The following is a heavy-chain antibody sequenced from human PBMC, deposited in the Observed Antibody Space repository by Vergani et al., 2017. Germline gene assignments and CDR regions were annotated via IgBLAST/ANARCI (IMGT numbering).Heavy chain of an antibody. Sequence: EVQLLESGGGLVQPGGSLRLSCAASGFTFSSYAMSWVRQAPGKGLEWVSAISGSGGSTYYADSVKGRFTISRDNSKNTLYLQMNSLRAEDTAVYYCAKGHTCRRYCSGGSCYHYYYYGMDVWGQGTTVTVSS. CDR1: GFTFSSYA. J-gene: IGHJ6*02. V-gene: IGHV3-23*01. CDR3: AKGHTCRRYCSGGSCYHYYYYGMDV. D-gene: IGHD2-15*01. CDR2: ISGSGGST.